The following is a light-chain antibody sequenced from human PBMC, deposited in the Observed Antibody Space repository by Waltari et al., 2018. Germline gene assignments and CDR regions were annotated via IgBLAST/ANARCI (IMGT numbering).Light chain of an antibody. Sequence: DIQMTQSPSALSASIGHRVTISCRASQNIHTWLAWYQVKPGRAPKVLIYKASDLQIGVPSRFSGSGAGTEFTLIINSLQPDDFATYYCQQYNSGWSFGQGTKVEVK. V-gene: IGKV1-5*03. CDR1: QNIHTW. J-gene: IGKJ1*01. CDR3: QQYNSGWS. CDR2: KAS.